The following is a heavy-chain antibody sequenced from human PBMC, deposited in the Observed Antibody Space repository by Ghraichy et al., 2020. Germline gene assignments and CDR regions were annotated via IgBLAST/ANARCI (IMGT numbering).Heavy chain of an antibody. V-gene: IGHV4-34*01. D-gene: IGHD6-13*01. CDR1: GGSFSGYY. CDR2: INHSGST. J-gene: IGHJ6*02. CDR3: ARAHGSSSTYYYYGMDV. Sequence: SETLSLTCAVYGGSFSGYYWSWIRQPPGKGLEWIGEINHSGSTNYNPSLKSRVTISVDTSKNQFSLKLSSVTAADTAVYYCARAHGSSSTYYYYGMDVWGQGTTVTVSS.